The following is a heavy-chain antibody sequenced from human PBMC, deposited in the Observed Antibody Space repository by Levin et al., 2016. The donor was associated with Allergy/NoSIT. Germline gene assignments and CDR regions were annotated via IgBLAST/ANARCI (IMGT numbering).Heavy chain of an antibody. V-gene: IGHV1-69*06. D-gene: IGHD4/OR15-4a*01. Sequence: WVRQAPGQGLEWMGGIIPIFGTANYAQKFQGRVTITADNSKNTLHLQMNSLRAEDTAVYYCAKGRGANPRRCLDYWGQGTLVTVSS. CDR2: IIPIFGTA. CDR3: AKGRGANPRRCLDY. J-gene: IGHJ4*02.